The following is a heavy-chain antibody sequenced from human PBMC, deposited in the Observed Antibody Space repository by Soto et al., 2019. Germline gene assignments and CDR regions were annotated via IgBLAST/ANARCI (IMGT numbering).Heavy chain of an antibody. CDR2: IWYDGSNK. J-gene: IGHJ4*02. CDR3: ARGLGYCSGGSCWTFDY. V-gene: IGHV3-33*01. CDR1: GFTFSSYG. Sequence: LSCAASGFTFSSYGMHWVRQAPGKGLEWVAVIWYDGSNKYYADSVKGRFTISRDNSKNTLYLQINSLRAEDTAVYYCARGLGYCSGGSCWTFDYWGQGTLVTVSS. D-gene: IGHD2-15*01.